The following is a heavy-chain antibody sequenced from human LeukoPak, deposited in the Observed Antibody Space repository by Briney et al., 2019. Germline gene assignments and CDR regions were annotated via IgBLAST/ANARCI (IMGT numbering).Heavy chain of an antibody. Sequence: GGSLRLSCAASGFTFSSYSMNWVRQAPGKGLEWVSYISSSSGTIYYADSVKGRFTISRDNAKNSLYLQMNSLRAEDTAVYYCARDLPDCSSTSCPFDYWGQGTLVTVSS. CDR3: ARDLPDCSSTSCPFDY. V-gene: IGHV3-48*04. CDR1: GFTFSSYS. CDR2: ISSSSGTI. J-gene: IGHJ4*02. D-gene: IGHD2-2*01.